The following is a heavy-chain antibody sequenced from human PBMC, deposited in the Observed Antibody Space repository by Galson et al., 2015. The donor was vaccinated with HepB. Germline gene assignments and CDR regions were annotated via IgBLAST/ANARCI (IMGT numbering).Heavy chain of an antibody. CDR1: GFTFSSYA. V-gene: IGHV3-23*01. CDR2: ISGSGGST. Sequence: SLRLSCAASGFTFSSYAMSWVRQAPGKGLEWVSAISGSGGSTYYADSVKGRFTISRDNSKNTLYLQMNSLRAEDTAVYYCASRDYYDSSGLDYWGQGTLVTVSS. CDR3: ASRDYYDSSGLDY. J-gene: IGHJ4*02. D-gene: IGHD3-22*01.